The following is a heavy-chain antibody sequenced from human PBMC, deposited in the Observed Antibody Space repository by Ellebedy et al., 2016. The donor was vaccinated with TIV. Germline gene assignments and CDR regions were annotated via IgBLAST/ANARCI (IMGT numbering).Heavy chain of an antibody. CDR3: ATKTLRHAFDI. CDR2: IYPGDSDT. V-gene: IGHV5-51*01. J-gene: IGHJ3*02. CDR1: GYSFTDYW. Sequence: GESLKISCKASGYSFTDYWIGWVRQMPGKGLEWMGIIYPGDSDTRYSPYFQGQVTISAEKSISTAYPQWSSLKASDTAMYYCATKTLRHAFDIWGQGTMVTVSS. D-gene: IGHD5/OR15-5a*01.